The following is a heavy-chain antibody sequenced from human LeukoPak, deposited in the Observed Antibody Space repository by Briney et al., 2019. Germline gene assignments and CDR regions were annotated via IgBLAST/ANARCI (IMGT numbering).Heavy chain of an antibody. CDR3: ARLLSSSWYYTYFDY. D-gene: IGHD6-13*01. V-gene: IGHV5-51*01. J-gene: IGHJ4*02. CDR2: IYPGDSDT. CDR1: GYSFTSYW. Sequence: GESLKISCTGSGYSFTSYWIGWVRQMAGKGLEWMGIIYPGDSDTRYRQYFQGQVTIAADKSISTAYLQWSSLKASDTAMYYCARLLSSSWYYTYFDYWGQGTLVTVSS.